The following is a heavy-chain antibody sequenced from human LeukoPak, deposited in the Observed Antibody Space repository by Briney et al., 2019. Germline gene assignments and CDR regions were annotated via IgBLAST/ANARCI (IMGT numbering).Heavy chain of an antibody. J-gene: IGHJ4*02. V-gene: IGHV3-48*03. CDR3: ALLAVASDFDY. D-gene: IGHD6-19*01. CDR1: GFPFSIYE. Sequence: GGSLRLSCAVYGFPFSIYEMNWVRQAPGKGLEWVSNIASSGTTIYYADSVKGRFSISRDNAKSSLYLQMNSLRVEDTAVYYCALLAVASDFDYWGQGALVTVSS. CDR2: IASSGTTI.